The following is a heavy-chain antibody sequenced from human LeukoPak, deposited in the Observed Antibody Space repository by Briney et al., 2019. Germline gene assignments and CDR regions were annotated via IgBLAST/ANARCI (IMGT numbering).Heavy chain of an antibody. J-gene: IGHJ4*02. D-gene: IGHD5-18*01. CDR3: ARQNTAMVTSFDY. V-gene: IGHV4-39*01. Sequence: PSETLSLTCTVSGGSISSSSYYWGWIRQPPGKGVEWIGSIYYSGSTYYNPSLKSRVTISVDTSKNQFSLKLSSVTAADTAVYYCARQNTAMVTSFDYWGQGTLVTVSS. CDR1: GGSISSSSYY. CDR2: IYYSGST.